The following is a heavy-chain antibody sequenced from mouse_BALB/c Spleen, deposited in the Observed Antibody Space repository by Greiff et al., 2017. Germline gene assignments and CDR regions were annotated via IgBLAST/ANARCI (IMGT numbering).Heavy chain of an antibody. CDR2: ISSGGSYT. Sequence: EVKLMESGGGLVKPGGSLKLSCAASGFTFSSYAMSWVRQSPEKRLEWVAEISSGGSYTYYPDTVTGRFTISRDNAKNTLYLEMSSLRSEDTAMYYCARTYQSYWGQGTLVTVSA. V-gene: IGHV5-9-4*01. CDR3: ARTYQSY. J-gene: IGHJ3*01. CDR1: GFTFSSYA. D-gene: IGHD5-1*01.